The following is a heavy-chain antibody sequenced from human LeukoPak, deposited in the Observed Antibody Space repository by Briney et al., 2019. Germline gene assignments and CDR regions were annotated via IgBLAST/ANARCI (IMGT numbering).Heavy chain of an antibody. CDR1: GGSISSYY. CDR3: ARVHGDYEGYYFDY. V-gene: IGHV4-39*07. Sequence: SETLSLTCTVSGGSISSYYWGWIRQPPGKGLEWIGSIYYSGSTYYNPSLKSRVTISVDTSKNQFSLKLSSVTAADTAVYYCARVHGDYEGYYFDYWGQGTLVTVSS. J-gene: IGHJ4*02. CDR2: IYYSGST. D-gene: IGHD4-17*01.